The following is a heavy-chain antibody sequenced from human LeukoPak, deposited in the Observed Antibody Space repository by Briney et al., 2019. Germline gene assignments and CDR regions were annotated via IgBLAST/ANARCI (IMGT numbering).Heavy chain of an antibody. Sequence: KPSETLSLTCAVYGGSFSGYYWSWIRQPPGKGLEWIGEINHSGSTNYNPSLKSRVTISVDTSKNQFSLKLTYVTAADSAVYYCARVFDSWGQGTLVTVSS. CDR2: INHSGST. CDR1: GGSFSGYY. V-gene: IGHV4-34*01. CDR3: ARVFDS. J-gene: IGHJ4*02.